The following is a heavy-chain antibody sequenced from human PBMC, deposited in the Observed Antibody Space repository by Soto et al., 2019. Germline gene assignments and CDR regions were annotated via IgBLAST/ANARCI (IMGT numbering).Heavy chain of an antibody. CDR2: INHSGST. CDR3: ARGLWFGELRG. J-gene: IGHJ4*02. V-gene: IGHV4-34*01. D-gene: IGHD3-10*01. Sequence: QVQLQQWGAGLLKPSETLSLTCAVYGGSFSGYYWSWIRQPPGKGLEWIGEINHSGSTNYNPSLKSRVTISVDTSKNQFSLKLSSVTAADTAVYYCARGLWFGELRGWGQGTLVTVSS. CDR1: GGSFSGYY.